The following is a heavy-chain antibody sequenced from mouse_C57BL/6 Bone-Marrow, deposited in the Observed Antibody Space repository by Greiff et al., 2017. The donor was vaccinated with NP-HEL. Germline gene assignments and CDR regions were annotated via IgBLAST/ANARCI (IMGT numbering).Heavy chain of an antibody. Sequence: QVQLQQSGAELVKPGASVKMSCKASGYTFTTYPIQWMKQNHGKSLEWIGNFHPYNDDTKYNEKFKGKATLTVEKSSSTVYLELSRLTSDDSAVYDCAGLCGPYYYAVDYWGQGTSVTVSS. V-gene: IGHV1-47*01. CDR3: AGLCGPYYYAVDY. CDR2: FHPYNDDT. CDR1: GYTFTTYP. J-gene: IGHJ4*01.